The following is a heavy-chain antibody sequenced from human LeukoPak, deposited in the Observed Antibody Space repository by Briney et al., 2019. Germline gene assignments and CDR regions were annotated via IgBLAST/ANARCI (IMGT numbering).Heavy chain of an antibody. D-gene: IGHD3-22*01. CDR2: IYYSGST. V-gene: IGHV4-30-4*01. CDR1: GGSISRGDYY. Sequence: SQTLSLTCTVSGGSISRGDYYWSWIRQPPGKGLEWIGYIYYSGSTYYNPSLKSRVTISVDTSKNQFSLKLSSVTAADTAVYYCARDQYYYDSSGYYYPPAWGQGTLVTVSS. CDR3: ARDQYYYDSSGYYYPPA. J-gene: IGHJ4*02.